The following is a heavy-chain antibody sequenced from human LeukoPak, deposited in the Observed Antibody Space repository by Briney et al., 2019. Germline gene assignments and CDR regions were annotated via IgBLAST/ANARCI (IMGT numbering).Heavy chain of an antibody. Sequence: GGSLRLSCAASGFTFSDYYMSWIRQAPGKGLGWVAFIKADGVFINYAEAVKGRFTISRDNSDNTVFLQMESVRPDDTAVYYCARKLMSSRRFEYWGQGTLVTVSS. CDR2: IKADGVFI. J-gene: IGHJ4*02. CDR1: GFTFSDYY. D-gene: IGHD2-8*01. CDR3: ARKLMSSRRFEY. V-gene: IGHV3-11*06.